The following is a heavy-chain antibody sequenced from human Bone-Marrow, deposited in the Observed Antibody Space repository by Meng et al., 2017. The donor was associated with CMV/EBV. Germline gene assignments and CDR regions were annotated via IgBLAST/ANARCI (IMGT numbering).Heavy chain of an antibody. D-gene: IGHD3-3*01. CDR3: ARGNVLLFFSPAPDAFDI. CDR1: GGSISSYY. V-gene: IGHV4-59*01. CDR2: IYYSGST. J-gene: IGHJ3*02. Sequence: SETLSLTCTVSGGSISSYYWSWIRQPPGKGLEWIGYIYYSGSTNYNPSLKSRVTISVDTSKNQFSLKLSSVTAADTAVYSGARGNVLLFFSPAPDAFDIWGQGTMVTVSS.